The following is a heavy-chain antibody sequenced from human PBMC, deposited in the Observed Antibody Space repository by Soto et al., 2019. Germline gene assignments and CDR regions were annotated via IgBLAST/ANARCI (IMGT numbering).Heavy chain of an antibody. J-gene: IGHJ6*02. CDR3: ARFFMSRNYGMDV. CDR1: GGSISSGGYY. D-gene: IGHD3-16*01. Sequence: QVQLQESGPGLVKPSQTLSLTCTVSGGSISSGGYYWSWIRQHPGKGLEWIGYIYYSGSTYYNPSLKSRVTTSIDTSKSQFSLKLSSVTAADTAVYYCARFFMSRNYGMDVRGQGTTVTVSS. V-gene: IGHV4-31*03. CDR2: IYYSGST.